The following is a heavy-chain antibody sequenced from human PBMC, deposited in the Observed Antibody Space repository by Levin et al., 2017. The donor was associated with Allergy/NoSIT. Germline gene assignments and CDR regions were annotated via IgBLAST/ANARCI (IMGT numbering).Heavy chain of an antibody. V-gene: IGHV4-61*02. D-gene: IGHD2-15*01. CDR1: GGTISSSNYY. J-gene: IGHJ4*02. CDR3: AQNPANAGSWL. Sequence: SHTLSLTCTVSGGTISSSNYYWSWIRQPAGKGLQWIGRIYTTGSTDYNPSLKSRVTISVDKSKNLCSLKLSSVTAADTAVYYCAQNPANAGSWLWGQGTLVTVSS. CDR2: IYTTGST.